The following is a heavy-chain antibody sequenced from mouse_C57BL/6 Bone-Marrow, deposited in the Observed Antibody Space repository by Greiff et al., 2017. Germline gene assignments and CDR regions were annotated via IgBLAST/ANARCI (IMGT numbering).Heavy chain of an antibody. CDR2: IYPGDGDP. Sequence: VQLQESGAELVKPGASVQISCKVSGYAFSTYWMNWVKQRPGKGLEWIGQIYPGDGDPNYNGKFKGKATLTADKSSSTAYMQLSSLTSEDSAVYFCARDWDYFDYWGQGNTRTVSS. J-gene: IGHJ2*01. D-gene: IGHD4-1*01. CDR1: GYAFSTYW. V-gene: IGHV1-80*01. CDR3: ARDWDYFDY.